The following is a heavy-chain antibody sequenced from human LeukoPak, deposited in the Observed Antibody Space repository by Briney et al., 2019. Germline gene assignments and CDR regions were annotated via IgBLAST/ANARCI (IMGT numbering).Heavy chain of an antibody. CDR2: ISGSGGST. V-gene: IGHV3-23*01. CDR3: AKTRFYDRGHETFQH. Sequence: PGRSLRLSCAAAGFSFSSYAMSWVSQAPGKGLEWLSAISGSGGSTNYAHSVKGRFTISRDNTKHTLYLQMTSLRAEDTAVYYCAKTRFYDRGHETFQHWGQGTLVTVSS. D-gene: IGHD2/OR15-2a*01. J-gene: IGHJ1*01. CDR1: GFSFSSYA.